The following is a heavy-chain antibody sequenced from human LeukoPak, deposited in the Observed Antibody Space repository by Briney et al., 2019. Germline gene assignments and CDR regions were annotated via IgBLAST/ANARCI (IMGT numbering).Heavy chain of an antibody. CDR3: AKRTDYSNYGPFDY. D-gene: IGHD4-11*01. CDR1: GFTFSSYA. Sequence: GSLRLSCAASGFTFSSYAMSWVRPAPGKGLEWVSAIIGSGGSTYYADSVKGRFTISRDNSKNTLFVQMNSLRAEDTAVYYCAKRTDYSNYGPFDYWGQGTLVTVSS. CDR2: IIGSGGST. J-gene: IGHJ4*02. V-gene: IGHV3-23*01.